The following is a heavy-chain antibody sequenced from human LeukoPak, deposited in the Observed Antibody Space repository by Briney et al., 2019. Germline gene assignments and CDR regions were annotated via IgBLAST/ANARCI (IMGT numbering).Heavy chain of an antibody. CDR2: ISSSGSTI. CDR3: TTDNDFWSGYMPVIDY. CDR1: GFTFSSYE. J-gene: IGHJ4*02. Sequence: GGSLRLSCAASGFTFSSYEMNWVRQAPGKGLEWVSYISSSGSTIYYADSVKGRFTISRDNAKNSLYLQMNSLKTEDTAVYYCTTDNDFWSGYMPVIDYWGQGTLVTVSS. D-gene: IGHD3-3*01. V-gene: IGHV3-48*03.